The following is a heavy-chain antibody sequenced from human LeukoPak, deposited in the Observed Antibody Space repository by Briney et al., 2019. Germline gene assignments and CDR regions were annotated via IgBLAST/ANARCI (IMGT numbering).Heavy chain of an antibody. CDR3: ARGRYVTTRGGAAAGFLDY. CDR2: INHGGST. Sequence: SETLPLTCAVSGGSFSGHYWNWIRQPPGKGLEWIGEINHGGSTNYNPSLKSRVTISVDTSQKQFSLRLSSVTAADTAAYYCARGRYVTTRGGAAAGFLDYWGQGTLVTVSS. J-gene: IGHJ4*02. CDR1: GGSFSGHY. V-gene: IGHV4-34*01. D-gene: IGHD6-13*01.